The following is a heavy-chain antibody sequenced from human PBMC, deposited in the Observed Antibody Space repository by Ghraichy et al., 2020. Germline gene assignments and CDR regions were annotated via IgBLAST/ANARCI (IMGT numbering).Heavy chain of an antibody. J-gene: IGHJ5*02. CDR2: IIPIFGTA. V-gene: IGHV1-69*13. CDR1: GGTFSSYA. Sequence: SVKVSCKASGGTFSSYAISWVRQAPGQGLEWMGGIIPIFGTANYAQKFQGRVTITADESTSTAYMELSSLRSEDTAVYYCARDREDFRGYSGYDPNWFDPWGQGTLVTVSS. D-gene: IGHD5-12*01. CDR3: ARDREDFRGYSGYDPNWFDP.